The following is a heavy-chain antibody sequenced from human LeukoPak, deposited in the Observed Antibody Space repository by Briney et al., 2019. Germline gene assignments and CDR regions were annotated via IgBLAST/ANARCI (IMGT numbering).Heavy chain of an antibody. CDR2: IYFTGTA. J-gene: IGHJ4*02. Sequence: SETLSLTCTVSGTSLSPFHWTWFRQPPGQRLEWIGLIYFTGTAPLNPSLRSRVAMSVDLAKNQLFLKLASMTAADTAMYYCARKDGDYWGQGTLVSVSS. V-gene: IGHV4-4*07. CDR1: GTSLSPFH. CDR3: ARKDGDY.